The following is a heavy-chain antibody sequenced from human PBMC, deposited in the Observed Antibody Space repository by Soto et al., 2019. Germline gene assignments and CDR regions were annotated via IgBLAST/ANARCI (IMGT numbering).Heavy chain of an antibody. V-gene: IGHV1-69*13. D-gene: IGHD3-22*01. J-gene: IGHJ4*02. CDR1: GGTFSSYA. CDR2: IIPIFGTA. CDR3: ARGSGYYYDSSGYYGDY. Sequence: SVKVSCKASGGTFSSYAISWVRQAPGQGLEWMGGIIPIFGTANYAQKFQGRVTITADESTSTAYMELSSLRSEDTAVYYCARGSGYYYDSSGYYGDYWGQGTLVTV.